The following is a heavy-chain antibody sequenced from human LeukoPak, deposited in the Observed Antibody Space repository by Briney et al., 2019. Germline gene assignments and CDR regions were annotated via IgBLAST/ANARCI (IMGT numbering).Heavy chain of an antibody. D-gene: IGHD2-15*01. CDR3: VGYRSGGSCYGAFDI. CDR1: GGSFSGYY. J-gene: IGHJ3*02. V-gene: IGHV4-59*06. Sequence: SETLSHTCAVYGGSFSGYYWSWIRQPPGKGLEWIGYIYYSGSTYYNPSLKSRVTISVDTSKNQFSLKLSSVTAADTAVYYCVGYRSGGSCYGAFDIWGQGTMVTVSS. CDR2: IYYSGST.